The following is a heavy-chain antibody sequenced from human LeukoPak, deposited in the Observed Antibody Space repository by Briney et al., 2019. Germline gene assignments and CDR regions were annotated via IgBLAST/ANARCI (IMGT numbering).Heavy chain of an antibody. CDR2: ISAYNGNT. CDR1: GYTFTSYG. J-gene: IGHJ5*02. V-gene: IGHV1-18*01. D-gene: IGHD3-3*01. CDR3: ARATQITIFGVVTRDNWFDP. Sequence: ASVKVSCKASGYTFTSYGISWVRQAPGQGLEWMGWISAYNGNTNYAQKLQGRVTMTTDTSTSTAYMELRSLRSDHTAVYYCARATQITIFGVVTRDNWFDPWGQGTLVTVSS.